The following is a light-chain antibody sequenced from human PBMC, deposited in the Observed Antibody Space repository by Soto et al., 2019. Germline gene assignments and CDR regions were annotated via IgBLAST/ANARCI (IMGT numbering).Light chain of an antibody. J-gene: IGKJ1*01. CDR2: GAS. CDR3: QQYGSSPLT. V-gene: IGKV3-20*01. CDR1: QSVSSSY. Sequence: EIVLTQSPGTLSLSPGERATLSCRASQSVSSSYLAWYQQKPGQAPRLFIYGASSRATGIPDRFSGSGSGTDFTLTISSLEPEDFAVYYCQQYGSSPLTFGQGTKVEIK.